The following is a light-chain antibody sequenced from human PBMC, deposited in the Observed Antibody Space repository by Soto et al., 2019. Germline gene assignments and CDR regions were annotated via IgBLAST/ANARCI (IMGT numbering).Light chain of an antibody. CDR2: SNN. CDR3: AAWDDSLNGGV. Sequence: QSVLTQPPSASGTPGQRVTISCSGSSSNIGSNTVNWYQQLPGTAPKVLIYSNNQRPSGVPDRFSGSKSGTSASLAISGLQSEDEADYYCAAWDDSLNGGVFGGGTQLTVL. CDR1: SSNIGSNT. J-gene: IGLJ3*02. V-gene: IGLV1-44*01.